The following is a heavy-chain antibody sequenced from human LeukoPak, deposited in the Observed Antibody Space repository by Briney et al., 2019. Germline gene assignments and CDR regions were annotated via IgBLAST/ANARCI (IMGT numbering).Heavy chain of an antibody. CDR3: ARLESGGGRVYYYMDV. CDR2: IYYSGST. Sequence: SETLSLTCTVSGGSISSSSYYWGWIRQPPGKGLEWIGSIYYSGSTYYNPSLKSRVTISVDTSKNQFSLKLSSVTAADTAVYYCARLESGGGRVYYYMDVWGKGTTVTISS. D-gene: IGHD2-15*01. CDR1: GGSISSSSYY. J-gene: IGHJ6*03. V-gene: IGHV4-39*01.